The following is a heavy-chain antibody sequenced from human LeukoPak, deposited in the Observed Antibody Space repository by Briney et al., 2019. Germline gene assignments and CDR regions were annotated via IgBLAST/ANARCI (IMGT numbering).Heavy chain of an antibody. CDR1: GFTFNKYW. J-gene: IGHJ4*02. CDR3: ARGPRMAATSY. CDR2: IKEDGSET. Sequence: GGSLRLSCEASGFTFNKYWMTWVRQAPGKGLEWVANIKEDGSETQYVDSVKGRFTISRDNAKNSLYLQINSLRAEDTAMYYCARGPRMAATSYWGQGTLVTVSS. V-gene: IGHV3-7*03. D-gene: IGHD6-25*01.